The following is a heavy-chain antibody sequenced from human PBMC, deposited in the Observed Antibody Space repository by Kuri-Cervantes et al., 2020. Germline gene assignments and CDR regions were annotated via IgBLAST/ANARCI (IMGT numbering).Heavy chain of an antibody. V-gene: IGHV3-21*01. J-gene: IGHJ4*02. CDR2: ISSSSSYI. CDR1: GFTFSSYS. CDR3: ARGGYCSSTSCYGFDY. Sequence: GESLKISCAASGFTFSSYSMNWVRQAPGKGLEWVSSISSSSSYIYYADSVKGRSTISRDNAKNSLYPQMNSLRAEDTAVYYCARGGYCSSTSCYGFDYWGQGTLVTVSS. D-gene: IGHD2-2*01.